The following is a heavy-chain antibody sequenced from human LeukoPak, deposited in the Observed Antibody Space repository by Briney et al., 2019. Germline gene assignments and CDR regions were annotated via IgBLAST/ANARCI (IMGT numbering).Heavy chain of an antibody. CDR1: GFTFSSYW. Sequence: RGSLRLSCAASGFTFSSYWMSWVRQAPGKGLEWVANIKQDGSEKYYVDSAKGRFTISRDNAKNSLYLQMNSLRAEDTAVYYCARDGSGWTEGGDYWGQGTLVTVSS. V-gene: IGHV3-7*01. J-gene: IGHJ4*02. CDR2: IKQDGSEK. CDR3: ARDGSGWTEGGDY. D-gene: IGHD6-19*01.